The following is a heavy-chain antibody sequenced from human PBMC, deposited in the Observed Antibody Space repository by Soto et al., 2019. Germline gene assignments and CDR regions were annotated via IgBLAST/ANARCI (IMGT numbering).Heavy chain of an antibody. CDR1: GGTFSSNT. CDR2: IIPILGIA. CDR3: AREPSITMVRGAYFDY. D-gene: IGHD3-10*01. J-gene: IGHJ4*02. Sequence: QVQLVQSGAEVKKPGSSVKVSCKASGGTFSSNTISWVRQAPGQGLEWMGRIIPILGIANYAQKFQGRVTITADKSTSTAYMELSSLRSEDTAVYYCAREPSITMVRGAYFDYWGQGTLVTVSS. V-gene: IGHV1-69*08.